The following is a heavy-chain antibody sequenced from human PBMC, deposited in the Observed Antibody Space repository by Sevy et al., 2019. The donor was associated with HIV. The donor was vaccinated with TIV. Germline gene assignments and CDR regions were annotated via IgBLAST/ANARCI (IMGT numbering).Heavy chain of an antibody. CDR3: ARAPRGGRGPGQYFRH. V-gene: IGHV1-18*01. Sequence: ASVKVSCKASGYTFTNYHITWVRQGPGQGLEWMGWITANNGNTNYAQRLQGRVTMTTDTSTNTAYMELRSRKSDDTAIYYCARAPRGGRGPGQYFRHWGQGTLVTVSS. J-gene: IGHJ1*01. D-gene: IGHD3-16*01. CDR2: ITANNGNT. CDR1: GYTFTNYH.